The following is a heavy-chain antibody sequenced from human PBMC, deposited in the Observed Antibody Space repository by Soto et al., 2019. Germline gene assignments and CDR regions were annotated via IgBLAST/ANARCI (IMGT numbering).Heavy chain of an antibody. Sequence: QVQLQQWGAGLLKPSETLSLTCAVYGWSFSGYYCSWIRQPPWKGLEWIGEINHSGSTNYNPSLKSRVTLSVDTSKNQFSLKLSSVTAAETAGYYWARRPRPYYHYGMDVWGQGTTVTVSS. V-gene: IGHV4-34*01. CDR1: GWSFSGYY. CDR3: ARRPRPYYHYGMDV. J-gene: IGHJ6*02. CDR2: INHSGST.